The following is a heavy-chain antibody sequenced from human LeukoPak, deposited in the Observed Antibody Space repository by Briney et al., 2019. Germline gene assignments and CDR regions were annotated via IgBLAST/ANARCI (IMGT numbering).Heavy chain of an antibody. CDR2: IYYSGST. CDR1: GGSISSGGYY. D-gene: IGHD6-25*01. J-gene: IGHJ4*02. CDR3: AGDAGPSGLDY. V-gene: IGHV4-31*03. Sequence: PSETLSLTCTVSGGSISSGGYYWSWIRQHPGKGLEWIGYIYYSGSTYYNPPLKSRVTISVDTSKNQFSLKLSSVTAADTAVYYCAGDAGPSGLDYWGQGTLVTVSS.